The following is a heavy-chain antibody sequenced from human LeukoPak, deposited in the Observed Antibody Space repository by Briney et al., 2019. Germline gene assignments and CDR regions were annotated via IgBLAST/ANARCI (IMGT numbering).Heavy chain of an antibody. D-gene: IGHD1-1*01. Sequence: GESPKISCQGSGYSITTYWIGWVRQKPGKGLEWLGSIYPGDSDTTYNPSFQGQVTISVDKSISTAYLQWSSLRASDTAMYYCTTMRELEFEEYYFDSWGQGTLVTVSS. CDR2: IYPGDSDT. CDR3: TTMRELEFEEYYFDS. CDR1: GYSITTYW. J-gene: IGHJ4*02. V-gene: IGHV5-51*01.